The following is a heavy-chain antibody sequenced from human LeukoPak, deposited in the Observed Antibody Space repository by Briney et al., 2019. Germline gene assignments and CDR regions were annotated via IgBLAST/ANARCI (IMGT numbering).Heavy chain of an antibody. J-gene: IGHJ4*02. CDR1: GFTFSSYA. Sequence: PGGSLRLSCAASGFTFSSYAMSWARQAPGKGLEWVSAISGSGGSTYYADSVKGRFTISRDNSKNTLYLQMNSLRAEDTAVYYCAKDRLEWELLMPIDYWGQGTLVTVSS. CDR2: ISGSGGST. V-gene: IGHV3-23*01. D-gene: IGHD1-26*01. CDR3: AKDRLEWELLMPIDY.